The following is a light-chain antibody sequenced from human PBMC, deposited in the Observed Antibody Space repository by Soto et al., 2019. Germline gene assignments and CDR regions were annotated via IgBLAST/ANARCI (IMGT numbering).Light chain of an antibody. CDR3: QQYDNWPIT. CDR1: QSININ. J-gene: IGKJ5*01. CDR2: GAS. V-gene: IGKV3-15*01. Sequence: EIGMTQSPATPSVSPGERATPPRRASQSININLAWYQQKPGQAPRLLIYGASTRATGLPARFSGSGSGTEFTLIISSLQSEDSAVYYCQQYDNWPITFGQGTRLEIK.